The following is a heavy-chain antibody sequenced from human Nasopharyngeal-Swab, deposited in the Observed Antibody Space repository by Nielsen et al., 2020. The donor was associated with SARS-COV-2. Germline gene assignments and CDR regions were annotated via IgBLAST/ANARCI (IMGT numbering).Heavy chain of an antibody. J-gene: IGHJ6*02. V-gene: IGHV4-39*07. D-gene: IGHD2-2*01. Sequence: PGKGLEWIGSIYYSGSTYYNPSLKSRVTISVDTSKNQFSLKLGSVTAADTAMYYCARDIVVVPAVPEGGMDVRGQGTTVTVSS. CDR3: ARDIVVVPAVPEGGMDV. CDR2: IYYSGST.